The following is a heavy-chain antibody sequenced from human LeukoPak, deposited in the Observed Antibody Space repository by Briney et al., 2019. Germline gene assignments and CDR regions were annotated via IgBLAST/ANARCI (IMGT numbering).Heavy chain of an antibody. V-gene: IGHV1-69*13. Sequence: SVKVSCKASGGTFSSYAISWVRQAPGQGLEWMGGIIPIFGTANYAQKFQGRVTITADESTSTAYMELSSLRSEDTAVYYCARSGDPSLTTVGTNWFDPWGQGTLVTVSS. CDR3: ARSGDPSLTTVGTNWFDP. CDR1: GGTFSSYA. J-gene: IGHJ5*02. CDR2: IIPIFGTA. D-gene: IGHD4-23*01.